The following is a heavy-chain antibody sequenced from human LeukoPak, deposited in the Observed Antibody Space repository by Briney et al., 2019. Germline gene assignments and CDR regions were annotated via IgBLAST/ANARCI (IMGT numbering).Heavy chain of an antibody. J-gene: IGHJ4*02. CDR3: AGVIGNYDGRLDY. Sequence: PSETLSLTCTVSGGSISSNSYYWGWIRQPPGKGLEWIGSIYYTGSTYYNPSLKSRVTISVDTSKNQFSLKLGSVTAADTAMYYCAGVIGNYDGRLDYWGQGTLVTVSS. V-gene: IGHV4-39*01. CDR2: IYYTGST. CDR1: GGSISSNSYY. D-gene: IGHD1-7*01.